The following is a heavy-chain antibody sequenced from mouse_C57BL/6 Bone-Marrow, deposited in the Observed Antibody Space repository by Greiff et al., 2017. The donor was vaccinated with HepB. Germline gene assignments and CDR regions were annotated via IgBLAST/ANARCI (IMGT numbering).Heavy chain of an antibody. Sequence: EVNVVESEGGLVQPGSSMKLSCTASGFTFSDYYMAWVRQVPEKGLEWVANINYDGSSTYYLDSLKSRFIISRDNAKNILYLQMGSLKSEDTATYYCARDHPYYYGSSYWYFDVWGTGTTVTVSS. CDR2: INYDGSST. V-gene: IGHV5-16*01. CDR1: GFTFSDYY. CDR3: ARDHPYYYGSSYWYFDV. J-gene: IGHJ1*03. D-gene: IGHD1-1*01.